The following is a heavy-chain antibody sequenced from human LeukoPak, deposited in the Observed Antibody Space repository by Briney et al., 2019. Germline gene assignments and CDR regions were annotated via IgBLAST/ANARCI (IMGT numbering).Heavy chain of an antibody. CDR2: IRSKAYGGTT. CDR1: GFTFGGYA. Sequence: GGSLRLSCTASGFTFGGYAMTWVRQAPGKGLEWVGFIRSKAYGGTTEFAASVKGRFIISRDDSKSIAYLQMNSLKTEDTAVYYCTAYDPSDYYGMDVWGQGTTVTVS. CDR3: TAYDPSDYYGMDV. J-gene: IGHJ6*02. D-gene: IGHD5-12*01. V-gene: IGHV3-49*04.